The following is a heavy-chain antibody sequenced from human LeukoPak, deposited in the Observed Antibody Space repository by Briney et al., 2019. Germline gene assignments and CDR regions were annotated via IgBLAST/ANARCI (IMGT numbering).Heavy chain of an antibody. CDR2: ILFDGSNK. CDR1: GFTFSSYG. Sequence: GGSLRLSCAASGFTFSSYGMHWVRQAPGKGLEWVAVILFDGSNKDYVDSVKGRFTISRDNSKNTLYLQMNSLRAEDTAVYYCAKDTSITIFGVVNYGMDVWGQGTTVTVSS. D-gene: IGHD3-3*01. V-gene: IGHV3-30*18. J-gene: IGHJ6*02. CDR3: AKDTSITIFGVVNYGMDV.